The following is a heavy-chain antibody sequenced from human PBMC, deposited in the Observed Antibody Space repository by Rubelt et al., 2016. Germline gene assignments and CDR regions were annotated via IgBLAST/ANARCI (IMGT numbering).Heavy chain of an antibody. J-gene: IGHJ4*02. Sequence: IQLVESGGGLVKPGGSLRLSCAASGFTFSIYRMKWVRQAPGKGLEYVAAITGDGRSTFYADSVKGRFIISRDNSKNTLYLQMNSLRAEDTAVYYCARLGSNYDFWSGYIWGQGTLVTVSS. D-gene: IGHD3-3*01. CDR3: ARLGSNYDFWSGYI. CDR1: GFTFSIYR. CDR2: ITGDGRST. V-gene: IGHV3-64*04.